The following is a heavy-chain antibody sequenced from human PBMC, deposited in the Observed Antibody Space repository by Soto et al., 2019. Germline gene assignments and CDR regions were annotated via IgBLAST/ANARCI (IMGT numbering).Heavy chain of an antibody. Sequence: QVQLVQSGGDVVQPGRSLSLSCAASGFTFSSYGMHWVRQAPGKGLEWVALIWFDGSNKYYADSAKGRFTISRDNSKNTLYLQMNSLRVEDTAVYYCARSLYGGPFDYWGQGSLVTVSS. CDR2: IWFDGSNK. CDR1: GFTFSSYG. D-gene: IGHD4-17*01. V-gene: IGHV3-33*01. J-gene: IGHJ4*02. CDR3: ARSLYGGPFDY.